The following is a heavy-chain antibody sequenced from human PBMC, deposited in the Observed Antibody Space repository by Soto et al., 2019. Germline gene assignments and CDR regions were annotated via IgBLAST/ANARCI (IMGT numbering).Heavy chain of an antibody. CDR2: ISAYNGNT. D-gene: IGHD3-22*01. V-gene: IGHV1-18*01. CDR1: GYTFTSYG. CDR3: AREHDSSGYTGFDY. Sequence: GASVKVSCKASGYTFTSYGISWVRQAPGQGLEWMGWISAYNGNTNYAQKLQGRVTMTTDTSTSTAYMELRSLRSDDTAVYYCAREHDSSGYTGFDYWGQGTLVTVSS. J-gene: IGHJ4*02.